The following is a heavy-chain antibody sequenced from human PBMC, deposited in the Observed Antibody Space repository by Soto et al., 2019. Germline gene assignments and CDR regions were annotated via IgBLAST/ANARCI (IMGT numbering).Heavy chain of an antibody. D-gene: IGHD3-9*01. J-gene: IGHJ5*02. Sequence: ASVKVSCKASGYTFTSYAMHWVRQAPGQRLEWMGWINAGNGNTKYSQKFQGRVTITRDTSASTAYMELSSLRSEDTAVYYCARDWMNYDTLTGWFYVNWFDPWGQGTLVTVSS. CDR2: INAGNGNT. V-gene: IGHV1-3*01. CDR3: ARDWMNYDTLTGWFYVNWFDP. CDR1: GYTFTSYA.